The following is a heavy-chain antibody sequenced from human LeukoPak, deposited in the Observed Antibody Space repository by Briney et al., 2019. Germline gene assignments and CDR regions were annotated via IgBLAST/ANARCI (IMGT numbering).Heavy chain of an antibody. Sequence: PRGSLRLSCAASGFTFSSYSMNWVRQAPGKGLEWVSFISSSSSYIYYADSVKGRFTISRDNAKNSLYLQMNSLRAEDTAVYYCATLGELDYWGQGTLVTVSS. V-gene: IGHV3-21*01. D-gene: IGHD1-1*01. CDR1: GFTFSSYS. CDR2: ISSSSSYI. J-gene: IGHJ4*02. CDR3: ATLGELDY.